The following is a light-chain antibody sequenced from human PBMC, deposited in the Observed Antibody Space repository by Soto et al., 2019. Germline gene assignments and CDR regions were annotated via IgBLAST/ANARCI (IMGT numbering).Light chain of an antibody. V-gene: IGKV1-39*01. Sequence: DIQMTQSPSSLSASVGARVTITCRASQSISSYLNGYQQKPGKAPKLLIYAASSLQSGVPPRFSGSGSGTDFTLTISSLQAEDFATYYCQQSYSTPPSTFGPGTKVDIK. CDR3: QQSYSTPPST. CDR2: AAS. CDR1: QSISSY. J-gene: IGKJ3*01.